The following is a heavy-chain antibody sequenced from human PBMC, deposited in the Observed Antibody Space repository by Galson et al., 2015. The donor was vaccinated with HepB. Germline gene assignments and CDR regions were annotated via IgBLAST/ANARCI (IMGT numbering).Heavy chain of an antibody. CDR2: MVVGGGNT. J-gene: IGHJ4*02. CDR1: GFTFSNSA. Sequence: SVKVSCKASGFTFSNSAVQWVRQARGQGLEWIGWMVVGGGNTNYAQHFQGRLTITRDMSTGTAYMKMTSLRSEDTAVYYCAAESYSSGCCKYDYWGQGTLVTVSS. D-gene: IGHD6-25*01. V-gene: IGHV1-58*01. CDR3: AAESYSSGCCKYDY.